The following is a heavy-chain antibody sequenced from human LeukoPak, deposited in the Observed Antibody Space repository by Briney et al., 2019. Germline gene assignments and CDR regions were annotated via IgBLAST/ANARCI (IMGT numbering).Heavy chain of an antibody. Sequence: GASVKPSCKPSGLPFTTYYIHWVRQAPGHRLEWMGLINPGDGATTYAQRYRRRGTVTRATSTTTTYMDLRGPRSADPAAFFRAREQRGGLSGSLGGLFASYYTYYYMDVWGRGTTVTVSS. CDR1: GLPFTTYY. D-gene: IGHD1-26*01. V-gene: IGHV1-46*01. CDR3: AREQRGGLSGSLGGLFASYYTYYYMDV. CDR2: INPGDGAT. J-gene: IGHJ6*03.